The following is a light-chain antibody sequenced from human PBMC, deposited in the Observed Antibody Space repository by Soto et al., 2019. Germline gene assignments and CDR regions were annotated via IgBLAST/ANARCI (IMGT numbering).Light chain of an antibody. CDR2: AAS. J-gene: IGKJ4*01. CDR1: QSVSRDY. CDR3: QQYGSSPLT. Sequence: EIVLAQSPGPLSLSPGQRATLSCRASQSVSRDYVAWYQHKPGQAPRLLIYAASSRPSGIPDRFGGSGSGTDFTLTISRVEPEDCALYYCQQYGSSPLTFGGGTRVEFK. V-gene: IGKV3-20*01.